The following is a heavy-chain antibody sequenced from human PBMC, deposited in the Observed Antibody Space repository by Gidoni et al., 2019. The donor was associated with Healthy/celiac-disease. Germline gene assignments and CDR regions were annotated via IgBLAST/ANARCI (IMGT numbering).Heavy chain of an antibody. CDR2: ISGSGGST. V-gene: IGHV3-23*04. D-gene: IGHD6-6*01. CDR3: AKCHSPRIAARLRREGDWFDP. CDR1: GFTFSSYA. Sequence: EVQLVESGGGLVQPGGSLRLSCAASGFTFSSYALSWVRQAPGKGLEWVSAISGSGGSTYYADSVKGRFTISRDNSKNTLYLQMNSLRAEDTAVYYCAKCHSPRIAARLRREGDWFDPWGQGTLVTVSS. J-gene: IGHJ5*02.